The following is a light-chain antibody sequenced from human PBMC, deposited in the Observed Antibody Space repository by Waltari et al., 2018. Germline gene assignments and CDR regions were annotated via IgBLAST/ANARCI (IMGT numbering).Light chain of an antibody. CDR1: QSLLHSNGYNY. Sequence: DIVMTQSPLSLPVTPGEPASISCRFSQSLLHSNGYNYLDWYLQKPGQSPKLLIYLGSNRASGVPDRFSGSGSGTDFTLKISRVEAEDVGVYYCMQALQTPYTFGQGTKLEIK. V-gene: IGKV2-28*01. CDR3: MQALQTPYT. CDR2: LGS. J-gene: IGKJ2*01.